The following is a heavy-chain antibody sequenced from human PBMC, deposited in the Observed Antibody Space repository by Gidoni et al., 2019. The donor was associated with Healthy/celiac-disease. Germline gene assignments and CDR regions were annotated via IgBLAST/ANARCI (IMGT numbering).Heavy chain of an antibody. CDR2: ISSSSSYI. CDR1: GFTFSGYS. V-gene: IGHV3-21*01. CDR3: AREGNGMDV. Sequence: EVQLVESGGGLVKPGGSLRLSCAASGFTFSGYSMNWVRQATGKGLEWVSSISSSSSYIYYADSVKGRFTISRDNAKNSLYLQRNSLRAEDTALYYCAREGNGMDVWGQGTTVTVSS. J-gene: IGHJ6*02.